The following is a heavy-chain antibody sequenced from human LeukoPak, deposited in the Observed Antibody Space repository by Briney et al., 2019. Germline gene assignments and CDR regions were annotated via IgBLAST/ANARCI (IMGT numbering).Heavy chain of an antibody. CDR1: GGSISSGGYY. V-gene: IGHV4-30-2*01. J-gene: IGHJ3*02. Sequence: SETLSLTCTVSGGSISSGGYYWSWIRQPPGKGLEWIGYIYHSGSTYYNPSLKSRVTISVDRSKNQFSLKLSSVTAADTAVYYCARVGSQGPFDIWGQGTMVTVSS. CDR2: IYHSGST. CDR3: ARVGSQGPFDI.